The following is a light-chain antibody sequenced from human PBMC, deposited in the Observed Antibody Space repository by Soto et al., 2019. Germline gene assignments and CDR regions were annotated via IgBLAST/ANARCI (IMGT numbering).Light chain of an antibody. CDR1: QSVSSY. CDR2: DAS. V-gene: IGKV3-11*01. J-gene: IGKJ2*01. Sequence: EIVLTQSPATLSLSPGERATLSCRASQSVSSYLAWYQQKPGQAPRLLIYDASNRATGIPARVSGSGSGTDFPLTISRLEPEDFAVYYCQQRSNWPYTFGQGTKLEIK. CDR3: QQRSNWPYT.